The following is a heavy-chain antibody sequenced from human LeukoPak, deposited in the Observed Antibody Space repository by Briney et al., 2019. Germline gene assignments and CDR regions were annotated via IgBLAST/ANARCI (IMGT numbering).Heavy chain of an antibody. V-gene: IGHV3-23*01. Sequence: GGSLRLSCAASGFTFSSYAMNWVRQAPGKGLEWVSGIGYTGDSTFYADSVKGRFTVSRDSSKNALFLHMNSLRAEDTALYYCAKSPTVDAAFDIWGQGTMVTVSS. J-gene: IGHJ3*02. CDR2: IGYTGDST. CDR3: AKSPTVDAAFDI. D-gene: IGHD4-23*01. CDR1: GFTFSSYA.